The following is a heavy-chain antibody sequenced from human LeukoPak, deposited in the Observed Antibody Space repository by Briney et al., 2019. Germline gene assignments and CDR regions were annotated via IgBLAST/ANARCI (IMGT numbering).Heavy chain of an antibody. J-gene: IGHJ4*02. D-gene: IGHD4-11*01. Sequence: SETLSFTCTVSGASISSTTYYWGWIRQPPGKGLEWIGTMYYNGSTYNNPSLKSRVTISGDTSKNQFSLKLSSVTAAGTAVYYCARESRDDNNNYRPLDYWGQGTLVTVSS. CDR2: MYYNGST. CDR1: GASISSTTYY. V-gene: IGHV4-39*07. CDR3: ARESRDDNNNYRPLDY.